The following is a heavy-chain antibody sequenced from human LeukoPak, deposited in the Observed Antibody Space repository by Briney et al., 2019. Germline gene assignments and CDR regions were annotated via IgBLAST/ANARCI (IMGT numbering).Heavy chain of an antibody. CDR3: VKVKQQLVRLLGRDTTYYYNYYLDV. V-gene: IGHV3-7*01. Sequence: GSLRLSCAASGFTFSSYWMSWVRQAPGKGLKWVANMKQVGSDKYYVDSVKGRFTISRDNAKNSLYLQMNRLRAEDTAVYYCVKVKQQLVRLLGRDTTYYYNYYLDVWGKGTTVTVSS. J-gene: IGHJ6*03. CDR2: MKQVGSDK. CDR1: GFTFSSYW. D-gene: IGHD6-13*01.